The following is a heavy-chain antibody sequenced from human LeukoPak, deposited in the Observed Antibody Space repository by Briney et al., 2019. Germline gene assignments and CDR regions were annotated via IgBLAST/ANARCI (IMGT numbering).Heavy chain of an antibody. CDR1: GGSISSSSYY. D-gene: IGHD6-13*01. J-gene: IGHJ4*02. CDR2: NYYSGST. CDR3: ARDRQQLVRGDYFDY. V-gene: IGHV4-39*07. Sequence: SETLSLTCTVSGGSISSSSYYWVWIRQPPGKGLEWVGSNYYSGSTYYNPSLKSRITISIDTTKNQFSLKLISVTAADTAVYYCARDRQQLVRGDYFDYWGLGTLVTVSS.